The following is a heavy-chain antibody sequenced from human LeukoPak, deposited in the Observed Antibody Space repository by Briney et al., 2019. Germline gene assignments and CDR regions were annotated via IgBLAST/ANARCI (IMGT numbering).Heavy chain of an antibody. D-gene: IGHD6-13*01. J-gene: IGHJ4*02. CDR1: GYTFTGYH. CDR3: ARDQGSLTRSWYTGY. V-gene: IGHV1-2*06. Sequence: ASVKVSCTASGYTFTGYHIHWVRQAPGQGLEWMGRINPYSGDTNFAQQFQGRVTMTRDTSTTTAYLDLSSLTPDDTAVYFCARDQGSLTRSWYTGYWGQGTQVTVSS. CDR2: INPYSGDT.